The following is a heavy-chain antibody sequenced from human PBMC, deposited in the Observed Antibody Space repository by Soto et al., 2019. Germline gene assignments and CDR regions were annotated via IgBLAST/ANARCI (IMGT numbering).Heavy chain of an antibody. Sequence: SETLSLTCTVYGGSISSGGYYWSWIRQHPGKGLEWIGYIYYSGSTYYNPSLKSRVTISVDTSKNQFSLKLSSVTAADTAVYYCARGYAGTTPLDYWGQGTLVTVSS. CDR3: ARGYAGTTPLDY. CDR2: IYYSGST. V-gene: IGHV4-31*03. D-gene: IGHD3-16*01. CDR1: GGSISSGGYY. J-gene: IGHJ4*02.